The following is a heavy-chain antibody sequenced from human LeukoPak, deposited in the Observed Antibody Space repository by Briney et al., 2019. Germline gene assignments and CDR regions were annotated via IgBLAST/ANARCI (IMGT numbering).Heavy chain of an antibody. D-gene: IGHD6-19*01. CDR2: ISSNGGST. CDR3: VKDNIRSIAVAGRFDY. CDR1: GFTFSSYA. V-gene: IGHV3-64D*09. J-gene: IGHJ4*02. Sequence: PGGSLRLSCSASGFTFSSYAMHWVRQAPGKGLEYVSAISSNGGSTYYADSVKGRFTISRDNSKNTLYLQMSSLRAEDTAVYYCVKDNIRSIAVAGRFDYWGQGTLVTVSS.